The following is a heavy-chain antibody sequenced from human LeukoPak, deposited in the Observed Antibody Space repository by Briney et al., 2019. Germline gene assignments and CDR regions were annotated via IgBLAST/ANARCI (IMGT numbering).Heavy chain of an antibody. D-gene: IGHD6-13*01. CDR2: IIPILGIA. CDR1: GGTFSSYA. J-gene: IGHJ4*02. V-gene: IGHV1-69*04. CDR3: ARPWSGSSSWYDY. Sequence: GASVKVSCKASGGTFSSYAISWVRQAPGQGLESMGRIIPILGIANYAQKFQGRVTITADKSTSTAYMELSSLRSEDTAVYYCARPWSGSSSWYDYWGQGTLVTVSS.